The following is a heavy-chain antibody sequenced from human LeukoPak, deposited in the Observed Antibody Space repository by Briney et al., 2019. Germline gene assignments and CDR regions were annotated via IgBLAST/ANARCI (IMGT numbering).Heavy chain of an antibody. Sequence: GSLRLSCAASGFTFISYAMSWVRQAPGKELEWVSAISGSGGSTSYADSVKGRFTISRDNSKNTLYLQMNSLRAEDTAVYYCAKGRGRCSSTSCYPGAFDIWGQGTMVTVSS. CDR3: AKGRGRCSSTSCYPGAFDI. J-gene: IGHJ3*02. CDR2: ISGSGGST. D-gene: IGHD2-2*01. CDR1: GFTFISYA. V-gene: IGHV3-23*01.